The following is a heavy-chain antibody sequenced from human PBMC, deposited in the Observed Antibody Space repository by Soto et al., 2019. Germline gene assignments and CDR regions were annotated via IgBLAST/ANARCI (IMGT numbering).Heavy chain of an antibody. CDR1: GFTFSSYA. CDR3: VKDERILGRRYSDL. V-gene: IGHV3-23*01. J-gene: IGHJ2*01. D-gene: IGHD2-15*01. CDR2: ISFSDGGT. Sequence: LRLSWAASGFTFSSYAMTWVRQAPGKGLEWVSSISFSDGGTYYADSVKGRLTISRDNSKNTLFLQMNSLRVEDTAVYYCVKDERILGRRYSDLAGRGTLVTVSS.